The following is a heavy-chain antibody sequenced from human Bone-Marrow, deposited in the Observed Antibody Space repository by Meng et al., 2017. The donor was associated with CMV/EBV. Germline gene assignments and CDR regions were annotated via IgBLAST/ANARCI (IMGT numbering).Heavy chain of an antibody. CDR3: ARGSCSSTSCFAPYYDFWSGYYFDY. D-gene: IGHD3-3*01. CDR2: IYYSGST. J-gene: IGHJ4*02. CDR1: GGSVSSGSYY. Sequence: SETLSLTCTVSGGSVSSGSYYWSWIRQPPGKGLEWIGYIYYSGSTNYNPSLKSRVTISVDTSKNQFSLKLSSVTAADTAVYYCARGSCSSTSCFAPYYDFWSGYYFDYWGQGTLVTV. V-gene: IGHV4-61*01.